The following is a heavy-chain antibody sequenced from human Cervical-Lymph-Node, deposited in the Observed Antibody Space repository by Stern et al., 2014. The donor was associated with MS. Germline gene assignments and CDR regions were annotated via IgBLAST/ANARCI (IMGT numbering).Heavy chain of an antibody. Sequence: QVQLVQSGAEVKKPGASVKVSCKASGYTFTSYYMHWVRQAPGQGLEWMGIINPSGGSTRYAQKFQGRVTMTRDTSTSTVYMELSSLRSEDTAVYYCARDGDIVVVVAATPDYYYGMDVWGQGTTVTVSS. D-gene: IGHD2-15*01. CDR2: INPSGGST. V-gene: IGHV1-46*01. CDR3: ARDGDIVVVVAATPDYYYGMDV. J-gene: IGHJ6*02. CDR1: GYTFTSYY.